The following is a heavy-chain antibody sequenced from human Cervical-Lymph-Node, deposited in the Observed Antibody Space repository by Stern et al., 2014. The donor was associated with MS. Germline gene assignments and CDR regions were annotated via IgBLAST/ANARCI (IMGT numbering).Heavy chain of an antibody. D-gene: IGHD3-22*01. CDR3: AREEYYYDSSGYSV. J-gene: IGHJ6*02. Sequence: EVQLEESGGGLVKPGGSLRLSCAASGLTFSSYSMNWVRQAPGKGLEWVSSISSSSSYIYYADSVKGRFTISRDNAKNSLYLQMNSLRAEDTAVYYCAREEYYYDSSGYSVWGQGTTVTVSS. CDR1: GLTFSSYS. CDR2: ISSSSSYI. V-gene: IGHV3-21*01.